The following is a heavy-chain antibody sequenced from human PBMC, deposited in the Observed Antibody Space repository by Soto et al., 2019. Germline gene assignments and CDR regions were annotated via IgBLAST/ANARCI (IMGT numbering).Heavy chain of an antibody. CDR3: VSQRTTVPTQAYFDY. D-gene: IGHD4-17*01. Sequence: SETLSLTCTVSCGSVTNSSYYCGWIRQSPGKGLEWIGSVYYRGRSYSKSSVKSRVTISVDTSKNRFSLSLNSVTASDTAVYFCVSQRTTVPTQAYFDYWGPGALVTVSS. V-gene: IGHV4-39*01. CDR2: VYYRGRS. CDR1: CGSVTNSSYY. J-gene: IGHJ4*02.